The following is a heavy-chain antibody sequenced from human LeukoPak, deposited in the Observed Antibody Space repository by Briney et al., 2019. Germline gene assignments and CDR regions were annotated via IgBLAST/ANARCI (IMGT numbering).Heavy chain of an antibody. V-gene: IGHV3-21*01. CDR3: ARDPSTSRPQPTNWFDP. D-gene: IGHD2-2*01. CDR1: GFTFSSYS. Sequence: SGGSLRLSCAASGFTFSSYSMNWVRQAPGKGLEWVSSISSSSSYIYYADSVKGRFTISRDNAKNSLYLQMNSLRAEDTAVYYCARDPSTSRPQPTNWFDPWGQGTLVTVSS. CDR2: ISSSSSYI. J-gene: IGHJ5*02.